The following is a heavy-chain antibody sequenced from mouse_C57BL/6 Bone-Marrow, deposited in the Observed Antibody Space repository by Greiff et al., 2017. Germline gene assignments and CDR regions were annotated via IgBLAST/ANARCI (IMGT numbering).Heavy chain of an antibody. J-gene: IGHJ4*01. D-gene: IGHD2-3*01. V-gene: IGHV1-81*01. Sequence: VQLQQSGAELARPGASVTLSCKASGYTFTSYGISWVKQRTGQGLEWIGEIYPRSGNTYYNEKFKGKATLTADKSSSTAYMGLRSLTSEDSAVYFCARYDGYYVPYYYAMDYWGQGTSVTVSS. CDR2: IYPRSGNT. CDR3: ARYDGYYVPYYYAMDY. CDR1: GYTFTSYG.